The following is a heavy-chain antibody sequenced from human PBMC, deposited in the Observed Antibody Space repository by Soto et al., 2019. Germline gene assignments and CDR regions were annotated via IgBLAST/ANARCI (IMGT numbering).Heavy chain of an antibody. CDR2: IYYGGST. CDR1: GGSISSGDYS. CDR3: ARVRREYDNSGPLDY. D-gene: IGHD3-22*01. V-gene: IGHV4-30-2*01. J-gene: IGHJ4*02. Sequence: SETLSLTCAVSGGSISSGDYSWNWIRQPPGKGLEWIGYIYYGGSTYYNPSLQSRVTMSVDRSRNQFSLKLNSVTAADTAVYYCARVRREYDNSGPLDYWGQGTPVTVSS.